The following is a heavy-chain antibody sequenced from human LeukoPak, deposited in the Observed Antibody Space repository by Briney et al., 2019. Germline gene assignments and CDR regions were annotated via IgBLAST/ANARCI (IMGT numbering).Heavy chain of an antibody. J-gene: IGHJ4*02. D-gene: IGHD6-6*01. CDR3: AKDLRAYSSSSPFDY. CDR2: IRYDGSNK. CDR1: GFTVSSNY. V-gene: IGHV3-30*02. Sequence: GGSLRLSCAASGFTVSSNYMSWVRQAPGKGLEWVAFIRYDGSNKYYADSVKGRFTISRDNSKNTLYLQMNSLRAEDTAVYYCAKDLRAYSSSSPFDYWGQGTLVTVSS.